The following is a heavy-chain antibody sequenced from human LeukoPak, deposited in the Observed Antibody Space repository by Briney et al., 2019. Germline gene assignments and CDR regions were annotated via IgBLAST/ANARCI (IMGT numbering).Heavy chain of an antibody. CDR2: INAGNGNT. Sequence: ASVKVSCKASGYTFTRYAMHWVRQAPGQRLEWMGRINAGNGNTKYSQKFQGRVTITRDTSASTADMELSSLRSEDTAVYYCARERKSSYYDYVWGSFPLGYWGQGTLVTVSS. CDR3: ARERKSSYYDYVWGSFPLGY. V-gene: IGHV1-3*01. J-gene: IGHJ4*02. CDR1: GYTFTRYA. D-gene: IGHD3-16*01.